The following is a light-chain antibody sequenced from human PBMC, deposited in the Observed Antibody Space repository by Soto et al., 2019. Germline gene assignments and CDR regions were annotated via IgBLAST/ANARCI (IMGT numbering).Light chain of an antibody. CDR2: EIN. J-gene: IGLJ1*01. CDR1: ASNIGRDP. CDR3: AGWDGSLKGFV. V-gene: IGLV1-44*01. Sequence: QSVLTQPPSASGAPGQRVTISCSGSASNIGRDPVNWYQQVPGTAPKLLIYEINHRPSGVPDRFSGSKSGTSASLVISGLQSEDEAEYFCAGWDGSLKGFVFGTGTKLTVL.